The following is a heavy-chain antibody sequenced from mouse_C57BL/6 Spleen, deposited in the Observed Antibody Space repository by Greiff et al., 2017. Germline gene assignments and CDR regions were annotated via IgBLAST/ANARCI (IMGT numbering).Heavy chain of an antibody. Sequence: QVQLQQSGAELVRPGTSVKLSCKASGYTFTSYWMHWVKQRPGQGLEWIGVIDPSDSYTNYNQKFKGKATLTVDTSSSTAYMQLSSLTSEDSAVYYCARRRYGFDYWGQGTTLTVSS. CDR1: GYTFTSYW. J-gene: IGHJ2*01. V-gene: IGHV1-59*01. D-gene: IGHD2-14*01. CDR3: ARRRYGFDY. CDR2: IDPSDSYT.